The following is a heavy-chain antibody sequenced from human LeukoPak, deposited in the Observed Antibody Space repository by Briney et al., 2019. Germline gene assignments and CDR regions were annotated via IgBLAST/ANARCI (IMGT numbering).Heavy chain of an antibody. Sequence: GGSLRLSCAASGFTFSNYAMNWVRQAPGKGLEWVSTISDSGGRTNYADSVKGRFTISRDSSKNTLYLQMNNLRAEDTAVYYCAKGRRAPLVGTTPKSWLDYWGQGTLVTVSS. CDR3: AKGRRAPLVGTTPKSWLDY. D-gene: IGHD1-26*01. V-gene: IGHV3-23*01. CDR1: GFTFSNYA. CDR2: ISDSGGRT. J-gene: IGHJ4*02.